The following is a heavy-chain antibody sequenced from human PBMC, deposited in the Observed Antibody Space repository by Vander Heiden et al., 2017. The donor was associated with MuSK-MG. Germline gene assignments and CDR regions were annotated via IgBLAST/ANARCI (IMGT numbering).Heavy chain of an antibody. Sequence: QVQLQESGPGLVKPSQTLSLTCTVSGGSISSGGYYWSWIRQHPGKGLEWIGYIYYSGSTYYNPSLKSRVTRSVDTSKNQFSLKLSSVTAADTAVYYCARDQGFRIAVAGTADDAFDIWGQGTMVTVSS. V-gene: IGHV4-31*03. D-gene: IGHD6-19*01. CDR1: GGSISSGGYY. J-gene: IGHJ3*02. CDR2: IYYSGST. CDR3: ARDQGFRIAVAGTADDAFDI.